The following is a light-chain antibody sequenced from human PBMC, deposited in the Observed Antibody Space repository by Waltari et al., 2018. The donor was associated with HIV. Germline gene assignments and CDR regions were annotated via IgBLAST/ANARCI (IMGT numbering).Light chain of an antibody. Sequence: DIQMTQSPSSLSASVGDRVTITCRTSQNIKNYLNWYQQKPGKAPKMLIYTATTLQSGVSSRFNGSGSGTDFTLTITGLEPEDFALYFRQQSYSSPTFGPGTTVDVK. CDR2: TAT. J-gene: IGKJ3*01. CDR3: QQSYSSPT. V-gene: IGKV1-39*01. CDR1: QNIKNY.